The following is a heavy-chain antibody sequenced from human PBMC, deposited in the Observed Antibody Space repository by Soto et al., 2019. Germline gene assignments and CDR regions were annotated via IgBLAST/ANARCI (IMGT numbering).Heavy chain of an antibody. CDR3: AREGGESSDGLYYFDS. CDR2: IYYSGST. J-gene: IGHJ4*02. Sequence: SETLSLTCTVSGGSISSSSYYWGWIRQPPGKGLEWIGSIYYSGSTYYNPSLKSRVTISVDTSKNQFSLKLSSVTAADTAGYFCAREGGESSDGLYYFDSWGQGSLVTVSS. D-gene: IGHD3-16*01. CDR1: GGSISSSSYY. V-gene: IGHV4-39*07.